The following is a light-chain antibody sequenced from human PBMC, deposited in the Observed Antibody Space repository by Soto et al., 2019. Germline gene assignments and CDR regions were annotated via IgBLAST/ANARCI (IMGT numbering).Light chain of an antibody. CDR2: WAS. V-gene: IGKV4-1*01. CDR1: QSVLSTSDNKNY. J-gene: IGKJ1*01. CDR3: QQYYRTLRT. Sequence: DIVMTQSPDSLAVSLGERATVNCKSSQSVLSTSDNKNYLSWYQQKPGQPPKLLIYWASTRGSGVPDRFSGSGSGTDFTLTISSLQAEDVALYYCQQYYRTLRTLGQGTKVEIK.